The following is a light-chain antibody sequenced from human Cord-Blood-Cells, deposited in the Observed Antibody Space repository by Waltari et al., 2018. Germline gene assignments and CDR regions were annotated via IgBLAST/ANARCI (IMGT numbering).Light chain of an antibody. J-gene: IGKJ2*01. V-gene: IGKV3-11*01. CDR3: QQRSSYT. Sequence: EIVLTQSPATLSLSPGERATLSCRACQSVSSYLAWYQQKPGQAPRLLIYDASNRATGIPARFSGSGSGTDFTLTISSLEPEDFAVYYCQQRSSYTFGQGTKLEIK. CDR1: QSVSSY. CDR2: DAS.